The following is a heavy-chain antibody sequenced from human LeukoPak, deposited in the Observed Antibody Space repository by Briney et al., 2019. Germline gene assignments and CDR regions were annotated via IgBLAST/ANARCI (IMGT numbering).Heavy chain of an antibody. CDR1: GFTFSSYS. D-gene: IGHD1-26*01. J-gene: IGHJ5*02. V-gene: IGHV3-21*01. CDR3: AREREGALSPIFTSGSYWFDP. CDR2: ICSSSSYI. Sequence: PGGSLRLSCAASGFTFSSYSMNWVRPAPGKGLERGSSICSSSSYIYYADSVKGRFTISRDNAKNSLYLQMNSLRAEDTAVYYCAREREGALSPIFTSGSYWFDPWGQGTLVTVSS.